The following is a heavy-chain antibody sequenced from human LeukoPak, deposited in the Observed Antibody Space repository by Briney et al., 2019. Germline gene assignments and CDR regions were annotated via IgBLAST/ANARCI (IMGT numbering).Heavy chain of an antibody. Sequence: PGGSLRLSCAVSGITVSNYGMSWVRQAPGKGLEWVAGISGSGGSTNYADSVKGWFTLSRDNPRNTLYLQMNSLRAEDTAVYYCARDSLPGVVDSWGQGTLVTVSS. D-gene: IGHD3-3*01. CDR1: GITVSNYG. J-gene: IGHJ4*02. V-gene: IGHV3-23*01. CDR2: ISGSGGST. CDR3: ARDSLPGVVDS.